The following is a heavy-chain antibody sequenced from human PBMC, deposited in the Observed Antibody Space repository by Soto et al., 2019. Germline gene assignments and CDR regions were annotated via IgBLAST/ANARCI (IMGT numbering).Heavy chain of an antibody. Sequence: PGGSLRLSCAASGFTFSSYGMHWVRQAPGKGLEWVAVIWYDGSNKYYADSVKGRFTISRDNSKNTLYLQMNSLRAEDTAVYYCARTIAAAGTYYYYGMDVWGRGTTVTVSS. V-gene: IGHV3-33*01. CDR3: ARTIAAAGTYYYYGMDV. D-gene: IGHD6-13*01. J-gene: IGHJ6*02. CDR2: IWYDGSNK. CDR1: GFTFSSYG.